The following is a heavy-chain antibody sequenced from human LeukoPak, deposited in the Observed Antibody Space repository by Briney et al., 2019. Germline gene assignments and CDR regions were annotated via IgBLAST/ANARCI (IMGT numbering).Heavy chain of an antibody. CDR2: INHSGST. V-gene: IGHV4-34*01. J-gene: IGHJ4*02. D-gene: IGHD3-3*01. CDR3: AREGFLEGSFDY. CDR1: GGSFSGYY. Sequence: SETLSLTCAVYGGSFSGYYWSWIRQPPGKGLEWIGEINHSGSTNYNPSLKSRVTISVDTSKNQFSLKLSSVTAADTAVYYCAREGFLEGSFDYWGQGTLVTVSS.